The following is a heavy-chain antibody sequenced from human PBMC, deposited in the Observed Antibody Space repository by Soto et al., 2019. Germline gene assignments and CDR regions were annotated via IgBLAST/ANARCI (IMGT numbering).Heavy chain of an antibody. CDR1: GFTFGNYA. D-gene: IGHD2-2*01. Sequence: PGGSLRLSCAASGFTFGNYAMNWVRQAPGKGLEWVSTVSGNGAVTYYADSVKGRFTISRDNSRSTLYLQMNNLRAEDTAIYFCAKVPARLKTFDYWGQGTLVTVSS. J-gene: IGHJ4*02. CDR3: AKVPARLKTFDY. CDR2: VSGNGAVT. V-gene: IGHV3-23*01.